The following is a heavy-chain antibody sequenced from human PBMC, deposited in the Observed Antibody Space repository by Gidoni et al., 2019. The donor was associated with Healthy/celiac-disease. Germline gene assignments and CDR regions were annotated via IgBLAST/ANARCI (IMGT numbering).Heavy chain of an antibody. V-gene: IGHV4-59*08. Sequence: QVQLQESGPGLVKPSETLSLTCTVTGGYISSYYWSWIRQTPGKGLEWIGYINYSGINNYNPTLKSRVTISVDTSKNQFSLRLSSVTAADTAVYYCARRVIGAAGNWFDPWGQGTLVTVSS. CDR3: ARRVIGAAGNWFDP. CDR1: GGYISSYY. CDR2: INYSGIN. D-gene: IGHD6-13*01. J-gene: IGHJ5*02.